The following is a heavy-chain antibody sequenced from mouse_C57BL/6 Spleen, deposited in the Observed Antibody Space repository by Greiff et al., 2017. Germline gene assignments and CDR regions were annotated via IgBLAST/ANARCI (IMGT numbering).Heavy chain of an antibody. J-gene: IGHJ3*01. Sequence: VQLQQSGPELVKPGASVKISCKASGYSFTGYYMNWVKQSPEKSLEWIGEINPSTGGTTYNQKFKAKATLTVDKSSSTAYMQLKSLTTEDSAVYYCARRDKFAYGGQGTLVTVSA. CDR1: GYSFTGYY. V-gene: IGHV1-42*01. CDR3: ARRDKFAY. CDR2: INPSTGGT. D-gene: IGHD3-3*01.